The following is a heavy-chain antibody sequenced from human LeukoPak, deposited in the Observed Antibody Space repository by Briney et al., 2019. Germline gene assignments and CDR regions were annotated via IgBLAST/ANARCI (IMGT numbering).Heavy chain of an antibody. CDR1: GGSISSYY. CDR3: ARADYYESSGYYFPGFDY. CDR2: IYTSGST. D-gene: IGHD3-22*01. J-gene: IGHJ4*02. Sequence: SETLSLTCTVSGGSISSYYWSWIRQPAGKGLEWIGRIYTSGSTNYNSSLKSRVTMSVDTSKNQFSLKLSSVTAADTAVYYCARADYYESSGYYFPGFDYWGQGTLVTVSS. V-gene: IGHV4-4*07.